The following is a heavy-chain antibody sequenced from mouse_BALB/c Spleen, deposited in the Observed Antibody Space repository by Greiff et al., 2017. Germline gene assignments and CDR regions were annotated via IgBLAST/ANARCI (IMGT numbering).Heavy chain of an antibody. CDR1: GYTFTSYV. Sequence: EVKLQESGPELVKPGASVKMSCKASGYTFTSYVMHWVKQKPGQGLEWIGYINPYNDGTKYNEKFKGKATLTSDKSSSTAYMELSSLTSEDSAVYYCAREDDYGSRWAMDYWGQGTSVTVSS. CDR3: AREDDYGSRWAMDY. CDR2: INPYNDGT. J-gene: IGHJ4*01. D-gene: IGHD1-1*01. V-gene: IGHV1-14*01.